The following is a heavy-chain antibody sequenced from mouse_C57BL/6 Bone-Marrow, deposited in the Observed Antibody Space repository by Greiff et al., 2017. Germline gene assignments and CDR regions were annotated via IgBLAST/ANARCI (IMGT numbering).Heavy chain of an antibody. V-gene: IGHV1-15*01. Sequence: QVQLQQSGAELVRPGASVTLSCKASGYTFTDYEMHWVKQTPVHGLEWIGAIDPETGGTAYNQKFKGKAILTADKSSSTAYVELRSLTSEDSAVDYCTRLGYSLYFNYGDKGTTHRATS. CDR2: IDPETGGT. J-gene: IGHJ2*01. CDR3: TRLGYSLYFNY. CDR1: GYTFTDYE. D-gene: IGHD2-12*01.